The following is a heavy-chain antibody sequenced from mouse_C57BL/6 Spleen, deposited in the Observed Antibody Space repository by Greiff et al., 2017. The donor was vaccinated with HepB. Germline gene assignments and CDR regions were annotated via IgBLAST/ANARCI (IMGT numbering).Heavy chain of an antibody. CDR1: GFTFSSYG. CDR2: ISSGGSYT. D-gene: IGHD2-3*01. CDR3: ARRGGYYDYFDY. Sequence: EVQLVESGGDLVKPGGSLKLSCAASGFTFSSYGMSWVRQTPDKRLEWVATISSGGSYTYYPASVKGRFTISRDNAKNTLYLQMSSLKSEDTAMYYCARRGGYYDYFDYWGQGTTLTVSS. J-gene: IGHJ2*01. V-gene: IGHV5-6*01.